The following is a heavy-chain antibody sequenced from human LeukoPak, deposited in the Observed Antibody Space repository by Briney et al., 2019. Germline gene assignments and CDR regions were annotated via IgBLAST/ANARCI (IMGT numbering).Heavy chain of an antibody. V-gene: IGHV3-30-3*01. Sequence: GGSLRLSCAASTFIFSDYAMTWVRQAPGKGLEWVAVISYDGSNKYYADSVKGRFTISRDNSKNTLYLQMNSLRAEDTAVYYCARDGPWLGSSGSYYFDYWGQGTLVTVSS. D-gene: IGHD6-19*01. CDR2: ISYDGSNK. CDR3: ARDGPWLGSSGSYYFDY. CDR1: TFIFSDYA. J-gene: IGHJ4*02.